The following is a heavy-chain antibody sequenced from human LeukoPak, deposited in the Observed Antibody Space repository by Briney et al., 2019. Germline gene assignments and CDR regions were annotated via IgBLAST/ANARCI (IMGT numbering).Heavy chain of an antibody. CDR3: ARDQHVAAADY. V-gene: IGHV3-74*01. J-gene: IGHJ4*02. CDR1: GFTFSSYR. D-gene: IGHD6-25*01. CDR2: IKGDGITT. Sequence: GGSLRLSCAASGFTFSSYRMNWVRQVPGKGLEWVSRIKGDGITTNYVDSVKGRFIISRDNAENTVYLQMNNVRPEDTGVYYCARDQHVAAADYWGQGTLVTVSS.